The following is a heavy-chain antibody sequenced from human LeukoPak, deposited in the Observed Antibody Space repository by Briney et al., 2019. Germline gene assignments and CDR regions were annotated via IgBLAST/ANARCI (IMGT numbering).Heavy chain of an antibody. CDR3: AHMRTSRSLLREFSLYSMRYNWFDP. V-gene: IGHV2-5*01. CDR1: GFSLSTNGVG. CDR2: IYWNDDE. D-gene: IGHD3-16*01. J-gene: IGHJ5*02. Sequence: SGPTLVNPTQTLTLTCTFSGFSLSTNGVGVGWIRQPPGKALDCLALIYWNDDERYSPSLRSRLTITKVTSENQVVLRMTKMDPVDTGTYFCAHMRTSRSLLREFSLYSMRYNWFDPWGQGTLVTVSS.